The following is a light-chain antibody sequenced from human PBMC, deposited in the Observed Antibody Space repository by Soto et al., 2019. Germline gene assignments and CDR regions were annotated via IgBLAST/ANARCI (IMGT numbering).Light chain of an antibody. CDR3: QQYGSSRT. J-gene: IGKJ1*01. V-gene: IGKV3-11*01. CDR1: QSVSSY. CDR2: DAS. Sequence: EIVLTQSPATLSLSPGERATLSCRASQSVSSYLAWYQQKPGQAPRLLIYDASNRATGIPARFSGSGSGTDFTLTISRLEPEDSAVYYCQQYGSSRTFGQGTKVEI.